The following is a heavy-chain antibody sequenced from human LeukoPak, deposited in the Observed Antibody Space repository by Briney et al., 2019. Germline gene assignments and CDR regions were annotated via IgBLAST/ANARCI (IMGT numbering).Heavy chain of an antibody. J-gene: IGHJ4*02. CDR2: ISTSGATM. D-gene: IGHD4-17*01. CDR1: GITFSNYE. V-gene: IGHV3-48*03. CDR3: ARTYYDDLGY. Sequence: GGSLRLSCAASGITFSNYEMNWVRQAPEKGLEWVSYISTSGATMFYADSVKGRFTISRDNAKNSVYLQMHSLRAEDTALYYCARTYYDDLGYWGQGTLVTVSS.